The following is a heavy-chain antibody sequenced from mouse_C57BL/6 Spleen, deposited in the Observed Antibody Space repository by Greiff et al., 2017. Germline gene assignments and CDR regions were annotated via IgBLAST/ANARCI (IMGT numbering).Heavy chain of an antibody. V-gene: IGHV1-15*01. CDR3: TSYYDYEGNWYFDV. Sequence: VQLQQSGAELVRPGASVTLSCKASGYTFTDYEMHWVKQTPVHGLEWIGAIDPETGGTAYNQKFKGKAILTADKSSSTAYMELRSLTSEDSAVYYCTSYYDYEGNWYFDVWGTGTTVTVSS. D-gene: IGHD2-4*01. J-gene: IGHJ1*03. CDR2: IDPETGGT. CDR1: GYTFTDYE.